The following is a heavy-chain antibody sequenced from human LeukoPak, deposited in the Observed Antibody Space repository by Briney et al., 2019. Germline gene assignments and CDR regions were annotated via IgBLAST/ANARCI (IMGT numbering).Heavy chain of an antibody. V-gene: IGHV1-46*01. CDR1: GDTFTTDY. D-gene: IGHD3-10*01. Sequence: ASVKVSCKASGDTFTTDYIHWVRQGPGLGPEWMGVSNPSGGSTTNAQKFQGRVTMTRDTSTSTVYMELSSLRSEDTAIYYCARARGSGSYYGHDYYYYHYMDVWGKGTTVTVSS. J-gene: IGHJ6*03. CDR3: ARARGSGSYYGHDYYYYHYMDV. CDR2: SNPSGGST.